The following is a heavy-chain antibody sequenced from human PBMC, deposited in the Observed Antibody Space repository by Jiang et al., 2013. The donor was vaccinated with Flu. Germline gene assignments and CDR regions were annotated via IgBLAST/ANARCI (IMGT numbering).Heavy chain of an antibody. Sequence: KPSETLSLTCSVSGGSISSSIYYWAWIRQPPRKGGRGVDWDVSIIVGTPTTTRPSKSRLTIFVDTSKNQFSLKLSSVTAADTAVYFCARQGGDTMVRGVIRDWFDPWGQGTLVTVSS. CDR2: SIIVGTP. V-gene: IGHV4-39*01. J-gene: IGHJ5*02. D-gene: IGHD3-10*01. CDR1: GGSISSSIYY. CDR3: ARQGGDTMVRGVIRDWFDP.